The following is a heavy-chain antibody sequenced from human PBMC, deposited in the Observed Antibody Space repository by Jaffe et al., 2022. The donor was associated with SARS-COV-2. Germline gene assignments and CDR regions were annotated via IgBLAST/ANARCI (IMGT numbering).Heavy chain of an antibody. CDR3: ARGRSSGSGSYYNSAFDI. CDR2: IYTSGST. D-gene: IGHD3-10*01. CDR1: GGSISSGSYY. Sequence: QVQLQESGPGLVKPSQTLSLTCTVSGGSISSGSYYWSWIRQPAGKGLEWIGRIYTSGSTNYNPSLKSRVTISVDTSKNQFSLKLSSVTAADTAVYYCARGRSSGSGSYYNSAFDIWGQGTMVTVSS. J-gene: IGHJ3*02. V-gene: IGHV4-61*02.